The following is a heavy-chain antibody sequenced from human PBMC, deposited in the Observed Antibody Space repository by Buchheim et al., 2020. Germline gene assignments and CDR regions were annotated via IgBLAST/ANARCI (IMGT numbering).Heavy chain of an antibody. V-gene: IGHV5-51*01. CDR1: GHSFTNYW. CDR3: ARPYSPGY. J-gene: IGHJ4*02. D-gene: IGHD2-21*01. Sequence: EVQLVQSGAEMRKPGESLKITCKDSGHSFTNYWIGWVRQLPGKGLEWMGIIYPGDSDTRYSPSFQGQVIISVDKSINTAYPQWTSLKTSDTAMYYCARPYSPGYWGQGTL. CDR2: IYPGDSDT.